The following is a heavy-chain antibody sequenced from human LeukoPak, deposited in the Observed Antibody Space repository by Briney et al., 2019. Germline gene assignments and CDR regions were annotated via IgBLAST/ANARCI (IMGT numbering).Heavy chain of an antibody. V-gene: IGHV3-23*01. CDR1: GFTFSSSA. CDR3: AKQLGHCSDGSCYFPY. D-gene: IGHD2-15*01. CDR2: ISNNGGYT. Sequence: PGGSPRLSCAASGFTFSSSAMSWVRQAPGKGLEWVSAISNNGGYTYYADSVQGRFTISRDNSKSTLCLQMNSLRAEDTAVYYCAKQLGHCSDGSCYFPYWGQGTLVTVSS. J-gene: IGHJ4*02.